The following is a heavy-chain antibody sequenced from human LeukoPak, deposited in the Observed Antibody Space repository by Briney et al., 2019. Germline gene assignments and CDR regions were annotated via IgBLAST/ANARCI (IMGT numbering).Heavy chain of an antibody. CDR3: AKYSTRWAVGAIYYFDY. V-gene: IGHV3-23*01. CDR2: ISGSGGST. Sequence: PGGSLRLSCAASRFTFSSYAMSWVRQAPGKGLEWVSAISGSGGSTYYADSVKGRFTISRDSSKNTLYLQMNSLRAEDTAVYYCAKYSTRWAVGAIYYFDYWGQVTLVAV. CDR1: RFTFSSYA. D-gene: IGHD1-26*01. J-gene: IGHJ4*02.